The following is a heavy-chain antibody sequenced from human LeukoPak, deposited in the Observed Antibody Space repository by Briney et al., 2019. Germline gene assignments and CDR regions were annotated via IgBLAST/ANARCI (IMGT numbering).Heavy chain of an antibody. CDR2: IYNGGDT. J-gene: IGHJ4*02. Sequence: GGSLRLSCAASGFNSGFDFHIYAMTWVRQAPGKGLEWVSIIYNGGDTYYADSVRGRFTISRDNSKNTVFLQMNSLRGEDTAVYYCATESRSSSSWYYPSAVWGQGTLVTVSS. V-gene: IGHV3-53*01. CDR3: ATESRSSSSWYYPSAV. D-gene: IGHD6-13*01. CDR1: GFNSGFDFHIY.